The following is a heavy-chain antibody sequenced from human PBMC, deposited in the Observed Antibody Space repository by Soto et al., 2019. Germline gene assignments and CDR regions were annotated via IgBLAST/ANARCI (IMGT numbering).Heavy chain of an antibody. Sequence: AGGSLRLSCAASGFTFSSYGMHWVRQAPGKGLEGVAVISYDGSNKYYADSVKGRFTISRDNSKNTLYLQMNSLRAEDTAVYYCAKEGVDFWSGYYPPYYYYYYYMDVWGKGTTVTVSS. V-gene: IGHV3-30*18. CDR3: AKEGVDFWSGYYPPYYYYYYYMDV. CDR1: GFTFSSYG. D-gene: IGHD3-3*01. J-gene: IGHJ6*03. CDR2: ISYDGSNK.